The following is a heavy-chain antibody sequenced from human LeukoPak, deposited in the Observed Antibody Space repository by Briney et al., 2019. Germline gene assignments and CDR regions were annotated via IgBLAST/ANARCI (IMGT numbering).Heavy chain of an antibody. D-gene: IGHD6-13*01. Sequence: ASVKVSCKASGYTFTGYYMHWVRQAPGQGLEWMGWINPNSGGTNYAQKSQDRVTMTRDTSISTAYMELSSLRSDDTAVYYCARFTRFVGSSWSHDAFDIWGQGTMVTVSS. V-gene: IGHV1-2*02. CDR1: GYTFTGYY. J-gene: IGHJ3*02. CDR3: ARFTRFVGSSWSHDAFDI. CDR2: INPNSGGT.